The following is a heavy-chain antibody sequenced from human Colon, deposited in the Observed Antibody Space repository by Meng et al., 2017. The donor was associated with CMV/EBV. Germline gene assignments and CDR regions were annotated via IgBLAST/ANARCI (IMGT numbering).Heavy chain of an antibody. CDR1: GLSFKSYA. J-gene: IGHJ4*02. CDR2: ISSSGNET. CDR3: AKNLFVPPAIMSVFAPNDY. V-gene: IGHV3-23*01. D-gene: IGHD2-2*02. Sequence: GGSLRLSCAFSGLSFKSYAMTWVRQAPGQGLEWVAVISSSGNETYYADSVQGRFIVSRDSAKSTLFLQINGLAAEDTAIYYCAKNLFVPPAIMSVFAPNDYWGQGMLVTVSS.